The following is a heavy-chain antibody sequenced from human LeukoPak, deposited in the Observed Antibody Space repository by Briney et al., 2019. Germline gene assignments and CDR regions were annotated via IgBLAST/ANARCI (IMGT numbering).Heavy chain of an antibody. Sequence: KPSETLSLTCAVYGGSFSGYYWSWIRQPPGKGLEWIGEITHSGRTNYNPSLKSRVTISVDTSKNQFSLKLSSVTAADTAVYYCARGNILTGYNFDYWGQGTLVTVSS. D-gene: IGHD3-9*01. V-gene: IGHV4-34*01. CDR1: GGSFSGYY. CDR2: ITHSGRT. CDR3: ARGNILTGYNFDY. J-gene: IGHJ4*02.